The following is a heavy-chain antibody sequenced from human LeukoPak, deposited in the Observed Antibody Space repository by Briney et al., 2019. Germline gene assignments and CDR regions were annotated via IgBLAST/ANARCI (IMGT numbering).Heavy chain of an antibody. CDR3: ARSQGALNYYGSGHHHLGGLDY. CDR2: INQDGSEK. V-gene: IGHV3-7*01. CDR1: GFTLSSFW. D-gene: IGHD3-10*01. Sequence: GGSLRLACAASGFTLSSFWMSWVRLAQGEGLERVANINQDGSEKYYVDSVKRRFTIFRDNAKTSLYLQMNSLRAEDTAVYYCARSQGALNYYGSGHHHLGGLDYWGQGTLVTVSS. J-gene: IGHJ4*02.